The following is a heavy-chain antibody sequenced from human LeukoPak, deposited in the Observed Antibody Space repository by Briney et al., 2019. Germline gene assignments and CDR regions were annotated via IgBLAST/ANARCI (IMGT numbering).Heavy chain of an antibody. D-gene: IGHD2-2*01. CDR2: ISWNSGTI. V-gene: IGHV3-9*03. Sequence: PGRSLRLSCAASGFTFSGYGMHWVRQAPGKGLEWVSGISWNSGTIVYADSVKGRFTISRDNAKNSLYLQMNSLRAEDMALYYCAKDVGTNVEYYFDYWGQGTLVTVSS. CDR3: AKDVGTNVEYYFDY. CDR1: GFTFSGYG. J-gene: IGHJ4*02.